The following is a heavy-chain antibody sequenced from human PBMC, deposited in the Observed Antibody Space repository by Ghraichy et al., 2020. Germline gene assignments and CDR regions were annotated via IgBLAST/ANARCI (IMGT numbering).Heavy chain of an antibody. CDR1: GFTVSSSY. CDR2: IYSGGTT. CDR3: ANYYDSSGVDY. Sequence: GGSLRLSCAAFGFTVSSSYMNWVRQAPGKGLEWVSIIYSGGTTYYADSVKGRFTISRDSSKNTLFLQMNSLRAEDTAVYYCANYYDSSGVDYWGQGTLVTVSS. V-gene: IGHV3-53*01. J-gene: IGHJ4*02. D-gene: IGHD3-22*01.